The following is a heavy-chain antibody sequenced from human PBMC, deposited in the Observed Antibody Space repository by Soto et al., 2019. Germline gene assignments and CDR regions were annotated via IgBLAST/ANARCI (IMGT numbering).Heavy chain of an antibody. CDR3: AKFDGGHATGIVDY. D-gene: IGHD1-26*01. Sequence: PGGSMRLSCAASRFSLNRYAMSWIRQAQGKRLPWVSAISGSVGSTYYADSVMGRFTISRDNCKHTLYLQMNSLRGEDTAVYYCAKFDGGHATGIVDYSSRGXVVTLSS. J-gene: IGHJ4*02. CDR2: ISGSVGST. V-gene: IGHV3-23*01. CDR1: RFSLNRYA.